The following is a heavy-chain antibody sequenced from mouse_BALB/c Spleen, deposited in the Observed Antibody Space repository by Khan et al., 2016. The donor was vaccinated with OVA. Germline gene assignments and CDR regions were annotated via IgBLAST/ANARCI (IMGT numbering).Heavy chain of an antibody. V-gene: IGHV3-2*02. J-gene: IGHJ3*01. D-gene: IGHD3-3*01. CDR2: KTYSGST. CDR3: ARGRAY. CDR1: GYSITSDYA. Sequence: EVKLLESGPGLVKPSQSLSLTCTVTGYSITSDYAWNWIRQFPGNKLEWMGYKTYSGSTRYTPSLKRRFSITRDTSKNQFFLQLNSLTTEDTATYYCARGRAYWGQGTLVTVSA.